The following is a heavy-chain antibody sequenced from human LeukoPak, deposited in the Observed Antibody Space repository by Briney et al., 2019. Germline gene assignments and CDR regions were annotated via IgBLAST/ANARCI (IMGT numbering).Heavy chain of an antibody. CDR1: GGSISIYY. CDR2: IYYSGST. CDR3: ARGAYYYGSGSPPFDY. V-gene: IGHV4-59*08. J-gene: IGHJ4*02. Sequence: PSETLSLTCTVCGGSISIYYWSWIRQPQGKGLEWIGYIYYSGSTNYNPSLKSRVTISVDTSKNQFSLKLSSVTAADTAVYYCARGAYYYGSGSPPFDYWGQGTLVTVSS. D-gene: IGHD3-10*01.